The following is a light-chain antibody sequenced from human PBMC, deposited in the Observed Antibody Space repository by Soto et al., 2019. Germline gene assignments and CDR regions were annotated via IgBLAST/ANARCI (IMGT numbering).Light chain of an antibody. J-gene: IGLJ2*01. Sequence: QSVLTQPASVSGSPGQSITISCTGTSSDVGRYNRVSWYQQHPGKAPKLMISEGSKRPSGGSNRFSGSKSGNTASLTISGLQAEDEDDYYCCSYACSSTYVVFGGGTKLTV. V-gene: IGLV2-23*01. CDR2: EGS. CDR1: SSDVGRYNR. CDR3: CSYACSSTYVV.